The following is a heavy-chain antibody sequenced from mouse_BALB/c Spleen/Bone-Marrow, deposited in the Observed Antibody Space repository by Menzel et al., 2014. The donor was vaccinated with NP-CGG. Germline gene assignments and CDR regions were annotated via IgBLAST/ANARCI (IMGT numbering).Heavy chain of an antibody. CDR1: GYAFSNYW. CDR2: IYPGDGDT. CDR3: ARRDGSTYYYAMDY. D-gene: IGHD1-1*01. Sequence: QVQLQQSGAELVRPGSSVKISCKASGYAFSNYWMNWVKQRPGQGLEWIGQIYPGDGDTNYNGKFKGKATLTADKSSSTAYMQLSSLTSEDSAVYFCARRDGSTYYYAMDYWGQGTPVTVSS. J-gene: IGHJ4*01. V-gene: IGHV1-80*01.